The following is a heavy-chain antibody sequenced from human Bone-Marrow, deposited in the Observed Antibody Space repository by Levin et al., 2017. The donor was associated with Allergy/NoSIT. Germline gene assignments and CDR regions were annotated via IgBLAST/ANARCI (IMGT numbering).Heavy chain of an antibody. V-gene: IGHV4-59*01. Sequence: RTSETLSLTCTVSGGSISTYFWSWIRQPPGKGLEWIGFIYYSGDTKYNPSLKSRVTMSVDTPKNQLSLQLSSVTAADTAVYYCARADPAMGYGALDYWGQGTLVTVSS. J-gene: IGHJ4*02. CDR2: IYYSGDT. D-gene: IGHD5-18*01. CDR3: ARADPAMGYGALDY. CDR1: GGSISTYF.